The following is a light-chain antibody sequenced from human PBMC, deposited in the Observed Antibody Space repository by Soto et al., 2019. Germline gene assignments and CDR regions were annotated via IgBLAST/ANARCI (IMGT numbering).Light chain of an antibody. CDR3: QQYGSSQT. CDR2: DAS. CDR1: QSVRSNY. Sequence: EIVLTQSPATLSLSPGERATLSCGASQSVRSNYVAWYQQKPGLAPRLLIYDASSRATVIPDRFSGSGSGTDFTLTISRLDPEDSEVYYCQQYGSSQTFGPGTKVDIK. J-gene: IGKJ3*01. V-gene: IGKV3D-20*01.